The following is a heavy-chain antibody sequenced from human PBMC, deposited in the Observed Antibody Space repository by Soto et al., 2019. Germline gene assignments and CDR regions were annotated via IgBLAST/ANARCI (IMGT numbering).Heavy chain of an antibody. J-gene: IGHJ4*02. D-gene: IGHD5-18*01. CDR2: ISAYNGNS. CDR3: ARDLKRRDGYNMGY. V-gene: IGHV1-18*01. Sequence: ASVKVSCKASGYTFTSYGISWVRQAPGQGLEWMGWISAYNGNSNYAQKLQGRVTMTTETYTSTAYMERRSLRSDDTAVYYGARDLKRRDGYNMGYWGQGTLVTVSS. CDR1: GYTFTSYG.